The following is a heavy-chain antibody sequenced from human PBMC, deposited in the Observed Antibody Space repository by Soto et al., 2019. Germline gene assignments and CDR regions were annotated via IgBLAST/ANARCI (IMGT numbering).Heavy chain of an antibody. CDR3: ARGVKYDFDI. Sequence: GGSLRLSCAASGFTFSSYAMHWVRQAPGKGLEWVAIVSYDANKKYYADSVRGRFTISRDNSKNSLYLQMNSLRAEDTAVYYCARGVKYDFDIWGQGTMVTVSS. CDR1: GFTFSSYA. CDR2: VSYDANKK. J-gene: IGHJ3*02. V-gene: IGHV3-30*03.